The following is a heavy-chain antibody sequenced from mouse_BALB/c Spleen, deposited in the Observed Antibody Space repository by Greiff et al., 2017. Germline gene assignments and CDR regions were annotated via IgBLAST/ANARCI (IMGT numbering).Heavy chain of an antibody. J-gene: IGHJ3*01. CDR3: ARYTARGRGFAY. CDR2: INPSTGYT. D-gene: IGHD3-1*01. Sequence: VQLQQSGAELAKPGASVKMSCKASGYTFTSYWMHWVKQRPGQGLEWIGYINPSTGYTEYNQKFKDKATLTADKSSSTAYMQLSSLTSEDSAVYYCARYTARGRGFAYWGQGTLVTVSA. V-gene: IGHV1-7*01. CDR1: GYTFTSYW.